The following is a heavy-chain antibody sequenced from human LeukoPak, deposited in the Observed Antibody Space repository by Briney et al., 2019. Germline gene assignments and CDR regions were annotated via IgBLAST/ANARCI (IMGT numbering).Heavy chain of an antibody. CDR1: GFTFSSYS. CDR2: ISSSSSYI. Sequence: GGSLRLSCAASGFTFSSYSMNWVRQAPGKGLEWVSSISSSSSYIYYADSVKGRFTISRDNAKNSLSLQMNSLTAEDTGVYYCASAKGYSRPWYRYWGQGILVTVSS. J-gene: IGHJ4*02. V-gene: IGHV3-21*01. CDR3: ASAKGYSRPWYRY. D-gene: IGHD1-26*01.